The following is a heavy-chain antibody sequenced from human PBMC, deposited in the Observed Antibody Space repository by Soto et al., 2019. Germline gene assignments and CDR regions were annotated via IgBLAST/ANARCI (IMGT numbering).Heavy chain of an antibody. CDR2: IYYDGSNK. CDR3: AKDLVPLGIGAAGRYYYYGMDV. Sequence: GGSLRLSCAASGFTFSSYGMHWVRQAPGKGLERVAVIYYDGSNKYYSYSAKGRITISRDNSKNTLYLQMNSLRAEDTAVYYCAKDLVPLGIGAAGRYYYYGMDVWGQGTTVTVSS. V-gene: IGHV3-30*18. D-gene: IGHD6-13*01. CDR1: GFTFSSYG. J-gene: IGHJ6*02.